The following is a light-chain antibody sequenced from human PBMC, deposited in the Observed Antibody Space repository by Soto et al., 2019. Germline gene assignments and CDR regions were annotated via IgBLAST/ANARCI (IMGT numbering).Light chain of an antibody. Sequence: QSALTQPASVSGSPGQSITISCTGTSSDVGGYNYVSWYQQHPGKAPKLMIYDVSKWPSGVSNRFSGSKSGKTASLTISGLQAEDEDDYYCSSYTSSTSVVFGGGTKVTVL. CDR1: SSDVGGYNY. J-gene: IGLJ2*01. V-gene: IGLV2-14*01. CDR3: SSYTSSTSVV. CDR2: DVS.